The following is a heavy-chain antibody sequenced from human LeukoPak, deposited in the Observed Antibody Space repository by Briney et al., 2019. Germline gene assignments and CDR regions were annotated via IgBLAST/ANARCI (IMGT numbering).Heavy chain of an antibody. J-gene: IGHJ4*02. CDR3: ARGGYYDFWSGPTAVDY. CDR1: GGSISSYY. V-gene: IGHV4-4*07. CDR2: IYTSGST. Sequence: SETLSLTCTVSGGSISSYYWSWIRQPAGKGLEWIGRIYTSGSTNYNPSLKSRVTMSVDTSKNQFSLKLSSVTAADTAVYYCARGGYYDFWSGPTAVDYWGQGTLVTVSS. D-gene: IGHD3-3*01.